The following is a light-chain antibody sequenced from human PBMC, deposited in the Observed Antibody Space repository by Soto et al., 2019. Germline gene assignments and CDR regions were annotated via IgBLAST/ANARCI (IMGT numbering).Light chain of an antibody. V-gene: IGKV1-8*01. CDR1: QGISSY. Sequence: AIRMTQSPSSFSASTGDRVTITCRASQGISSYLAWYQQKPGKAPKLLIYAASTLQSGVPSRFSGSGSGTDFTHTISCLQAEAFAIYYCQQYYSYPYPFGQGTKLQIK. J-gene: IGKJ2*01. CDR2: AAS. CDR3: QQYYSYPYP.